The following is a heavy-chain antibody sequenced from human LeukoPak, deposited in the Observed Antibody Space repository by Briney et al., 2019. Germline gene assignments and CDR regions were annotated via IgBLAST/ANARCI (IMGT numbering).Heavy chain of an antibody. CDR2: IYYSGST. CDR3: ARLNGDYGYYGMDV. J-gene: IGHJ6*02. V-gene: IGHV4-39*01. CDR1: TGSISSSGYY. D-gene: IGHD4-17*01. Sequence: SETLSLTCTVSTGSISSSGYYWGWIRQPPGKGLEWIGSIYYSGSTYYNPSLKSRVIISVDTSKNQFSLKLNSVTAADTAVYYCARLNGDYGYYGMDVWGQGTTVTVSS.